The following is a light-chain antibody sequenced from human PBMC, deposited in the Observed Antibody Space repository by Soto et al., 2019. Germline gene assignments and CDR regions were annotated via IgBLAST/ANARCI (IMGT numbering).Light chain of an antibody. CDR3: QQSYSTRT. V-gene: IGKV3-20*01. CDR2: GAS. CDR1: QSVSNNY. J-gene: IGKJ1*01. Sequence: EIVLTQSPGTLSLSPGERDTLYCRASQSVSNNYLAWYQQKPGQAPRLLIYGASNRATGIPDRFSGSGSGTDFTLTISSLQPEDFATYYCQQSYSTRTFGQGTKVDIK.